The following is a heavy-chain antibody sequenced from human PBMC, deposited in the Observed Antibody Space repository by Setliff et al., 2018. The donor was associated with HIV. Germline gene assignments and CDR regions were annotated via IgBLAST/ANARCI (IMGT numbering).Heavy chain of an antibody. V-gene: IGHV4-59*08. Sequence: PSETLSLTCTVSGGSIGGFYWNWIRQSAGKGLQWIGRIYDTGSTKYNPSLKSRLTISLDTSKNRFSLQLTSVTAADTAVYYCARHRDGGTYPLDYWGQGTLVTVSS. CDR1: GGSIGGFY. D-gene: IGHD1-26*01. J-gene: IGHJ4*02. CDR3: ARHRDGGTYPLDY. CDR2: IYDTGST.